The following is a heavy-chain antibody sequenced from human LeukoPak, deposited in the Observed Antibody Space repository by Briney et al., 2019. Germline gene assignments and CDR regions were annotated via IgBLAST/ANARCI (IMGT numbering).Heavy chain of an antibody. CDR1: GFPFGSYS. CDR2: IDSDSMYI. Sequence: SGGSLRLSCAASGFPFGSYSLNWVRQAPGKGLEWLSSIDSDSMYIFYADSVKGRFTISRDNAKNSLFLQMNNLRTEDTAVYFCARAGYYYDVDYWSRGTLVTVSS. V-gene: IGHV3-21*01. CDR3: ARAGYYYDVDY. J-gene: IGHJ4*01. D-gene: IGHD3-22*01.